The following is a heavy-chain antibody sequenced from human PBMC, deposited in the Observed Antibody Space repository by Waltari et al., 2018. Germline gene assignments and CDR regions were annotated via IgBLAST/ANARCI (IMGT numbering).Heavy chain of an antibody. Sequence: QVQLVQSGAEVKKPGASVKVSCKASGYTFTSYYMHWLRQAPGQGLEWMGIINPSGGSTSYAQKFQGRVTMTRDTSTSTVYMELSSLRSEDTAVYYCAREGYYYGSGTSPGGYWGQGTLVTVSS. CDR3: AREGYYYGSGTSPGGY. CDR2: INPSGGST. D-gene: IGHD3-10*01. V-gene: IGHV1-46*01. CDR1: GYTFTSYY. J-gene: IGHJ4*02.